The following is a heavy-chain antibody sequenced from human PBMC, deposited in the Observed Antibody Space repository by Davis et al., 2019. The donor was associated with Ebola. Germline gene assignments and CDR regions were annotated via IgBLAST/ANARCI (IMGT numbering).Heavy chain of an antibody. D-gene: IGHD2-15*01. J-gene: IGHJ4*02. CDR3: AKSGDIVVVVAAPFDY. CDR1: GFTFSSYG. Sequence: GGSLRLSCAASGFTFSSYGTHWVRQAPGKGLEWVAVISYDGSNKYYADSVKGRFTISRDNSKNTLYLQMNSLRAEDTAVYYCAKSGDIVVVVAAPFDYWGQGTLVTVSS. CDR2: ISYDGSNK. V-gene: IGHV3-30*18.